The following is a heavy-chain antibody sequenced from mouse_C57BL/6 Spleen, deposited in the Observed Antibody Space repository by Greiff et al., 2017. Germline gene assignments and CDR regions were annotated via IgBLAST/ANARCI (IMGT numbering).Heavy chain of an antibody. Sequence: VQLQQSGAELVRPGASVKLSCTASGFNITDDYMHWVKQRPEQGLEWIGWIDPENGDTEYASKFQGKATITADTSSNTAYLQLSSLTSEDTAVYYGTTWIDGYYGWFADWGQGTLVTVSA. CDR1: GFNITDDY. J-gene: IGHJ3*01. D-gene: IGHD2-3*01. V-gene: IGHV14-4*01. CDR3: TTWIDGYYGWFAD. CDR2: IDPENGDT.